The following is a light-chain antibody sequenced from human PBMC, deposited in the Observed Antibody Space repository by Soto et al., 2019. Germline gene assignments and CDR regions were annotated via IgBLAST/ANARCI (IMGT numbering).Light chain of an antibody. CDR1: QSVSSN. J-gene: IGKJ1*01. V-gene: IGKV3-15*01. CDR2: GAS. Sequence: EIVMTQSPATLSVSPGERATLSCRASQSVSSNLAWYQQKPGHAPRLLIYGASTRATGIPARFSGSGSGTEFTLTISSLQSEDFAVYYCQQYNNWPGFGQGTKVEIK. CDR3: QQYNNWPG.